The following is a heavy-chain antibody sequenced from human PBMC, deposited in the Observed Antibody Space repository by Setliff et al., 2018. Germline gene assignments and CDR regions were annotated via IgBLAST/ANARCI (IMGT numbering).Heavy chain of an antibody. CDR2: ISTSSSTI. J-gene: IGHJ2*01. Sequence: GGSLRLSCVASGFTFSSHGMTWVRLAPGKGLEWISYISTSSSTIYYADSVKGRFTISRDNANHTLYLQMNNLRAEDTAVYFCARDSTWYWYFDLWGRGALVTVSS. D-gene: IGHD3-16*01. CDR3: ARDSTWYWYFDL. V-gene: IGHV3-48*01. CDR1: GFTFSSHG.